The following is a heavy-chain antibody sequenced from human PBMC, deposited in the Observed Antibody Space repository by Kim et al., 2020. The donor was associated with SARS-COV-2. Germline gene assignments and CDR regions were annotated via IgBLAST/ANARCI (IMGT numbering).Heavy chain of an antibody. CDR3: ARDLQPYFPAPLNAQNYYYYGMDV. V-gene: IGHV3-74*01. Sequence: GGSLRLSCAASGFTFSSYWMHWVRQAPGKGLVWVSRINSDGSSTSYADSVKGRFTISRDNAKNTLYLQMNSLRAEDTAVYYCARDLQPYFPAPLNAQNYYYYGMDVWGQGTTVTVSS. CDR1: GFTFSSYW. CDR2: INSDGSST. J-gene: IGHJ6*02. D-gene: IGHD2-2*01.